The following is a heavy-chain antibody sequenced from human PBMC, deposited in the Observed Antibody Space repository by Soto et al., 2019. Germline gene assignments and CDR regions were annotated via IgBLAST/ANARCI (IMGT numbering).Heavy chain of an antibody. Sequence: PGESLKISCKGSGYSFTNYWIGWVRQMPGKGLEWMGIMYPDDSDTRYSPSFQGQVTMSADKYISTAYLQWSSLKASDTAIYYCARPYFYGSRHHFDYWGQGTLVTVSS. CDR2: MYPDDSDT. V-gene: IGHV5-51*01. CDR1: GYSFTNYW. J-gene: IGHJ4*02. CDR3: ARPYFYGSRHHFDY. D-gene: IGHD3-10*01.